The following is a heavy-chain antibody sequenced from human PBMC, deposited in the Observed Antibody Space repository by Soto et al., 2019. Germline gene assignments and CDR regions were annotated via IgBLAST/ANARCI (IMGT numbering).Heavy chain of an antibody. J-gene: IGHJ3*02. Sequence: QVQLVESGGGVVQPGRSLRLSCAASGFTFSSYGMHWVRQAPGKGLEWVAVIWYDGSNKYYADSVKGRFTISRDNSKNTLYLQMNSLRAEDTAVYYCATYGLSWFGVEGGAFDIWGQGTMVTVSS. V-gene: IGHV3-33*01. D-gene: IGHD3-10*01. CDR3: ATYGLSWFGVEGGAFDI. CDR2: IWYDGSNK. CDR1: GFTFSSYG.